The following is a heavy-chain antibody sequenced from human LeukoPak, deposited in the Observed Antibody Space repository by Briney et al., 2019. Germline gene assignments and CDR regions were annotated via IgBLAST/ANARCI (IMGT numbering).Heavy chain of an antibody. CDR3: AGDYSSSWYSRLDY. Sequence: PSETLSLTCTVSGGSISSYYWSWIRQPAGKGLEWIGRTYTSGSTNYNPSLKSRVTMSEDTSKNQFSLKLSSVTAADTAVYYCAGDYSSSWYSRLDYWGQGTLVTVSS. CDR2: TYTSGST. CDR1: GGSISSYY. J-gene: IGHJ4*02. V-gene: IGHV4-4*07. D-gene: IGHD6-13*01.